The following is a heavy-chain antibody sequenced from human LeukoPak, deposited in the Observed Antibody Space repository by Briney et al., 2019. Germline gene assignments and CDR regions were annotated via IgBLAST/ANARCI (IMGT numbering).Heavy chain of an antibody. V-gene: IGHV4-4*07. CDR3: ARGRTYDFWSGYYFWFDP. CDR1: GGSISSYY. Sequence: SETLSLTCTVSGGSISSYYWSWIRQPAGKGLEWIGRIYTSGSTNYNPSLKSRVTMSVDTSKNQFSLKLSSVTAADTAVYYCARGRTYDFWSGYYFWFDPWGQGTLVTVSS. D-gene: IGHD3-3*01. J-gene: IGHJ5*02. CDR2: IYTSGST.